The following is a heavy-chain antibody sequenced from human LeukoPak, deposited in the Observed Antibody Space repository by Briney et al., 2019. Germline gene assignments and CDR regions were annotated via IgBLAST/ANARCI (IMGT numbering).Heavy chain of an antibody. CDR3: ARDSLRYSSSWPSMD. CDR2: ISSSSSYI. Sequence: PGGSLRLSCAASGFTFSSYSMNWVRQAPGKGLEWVSSISSSSSYIYYADSVKGRFTISRGNAKNSLYLQMNSLRAEDTAVYYCARDSLRYSSSWPSMDWGQGTLVTVSS. D-gene: IGHD6-13*01. CDR1: GFTFSSYS. V-gene: IGHV3-21*01. J-gene: IGHJ4*02.